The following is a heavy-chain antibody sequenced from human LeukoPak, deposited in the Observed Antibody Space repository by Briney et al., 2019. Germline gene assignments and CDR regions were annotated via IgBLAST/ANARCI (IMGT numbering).Heavy chain of an antibody. CDR2: ISSSSNTI. V-gene: IGHV3-48*01. D-gene: IGHD6-19*01. CDR3: ARDGYSSCDY. J-gene: IGHJ4*02. CDR1: GFTFSTSG. Sequence: GGSLRLSCAASGFTFSTSGMNWVRQAPGKGLEWVSYISSSSNTIYYADSVKGRFTISRDNAKNSLYLQMNSLRAEDTAVYSCARDGYSSCDYWGKGTLVTVSS.